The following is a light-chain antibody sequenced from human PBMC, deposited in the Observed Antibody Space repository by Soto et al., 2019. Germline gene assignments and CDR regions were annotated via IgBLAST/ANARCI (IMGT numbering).Light chain of an antibody. CDR1: ESVNNN. J-gene: IGKJ4*01. V-gene: IGKV3D-15*01. Sequence: EIVMTQSPATLSVSPGERATLSCRASESVNNNLAWYQQKPGQPPRLLIYLASIRVTGIPARFSGSGSGTEFTLIISSLQSEDFAVYYCQQYNKWPLSFGGGTKAEL. CDR2: LAS. CDR3: QQYNKWPLS.